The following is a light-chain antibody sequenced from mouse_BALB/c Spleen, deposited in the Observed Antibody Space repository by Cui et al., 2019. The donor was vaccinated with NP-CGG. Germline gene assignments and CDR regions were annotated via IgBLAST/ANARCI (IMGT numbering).Light chain of an antibody. Sequence: QAVVTQESALTTSPGETVTLTCRSSTGAVTTSNYANWVQEKPVHLFTGLIGGTNNRAPGVPARFSGSLIGDKAALTITGAQTEDEARYFCALWYSNHWVFGGGTKLTVL. CDR2: GTN. CDR1: TGAVTTSNY. CDR3: ALWYSNHWV. J-gene: IGLJ1*01. V-gene: IGLV1*01.